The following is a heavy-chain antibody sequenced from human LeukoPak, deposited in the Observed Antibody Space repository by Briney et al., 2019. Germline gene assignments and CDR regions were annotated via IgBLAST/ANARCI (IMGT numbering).Heavy chain of an antibody. J-gene: IGHJ4*02. Sequence: SGTLSLTCGVSGGSITNTNYWTWVRQPPGKGLEWIGEVNLQGSTNYNPSLMGRVAIAVDTSENHIPLQLTSVTAADTAVYYCAREGGPYRPLDYSGQGTLVTVSS. CDR3: AREGGPYRPLDY. V-gene: IGHV4-4*02. CDR1: GGSITNTNY. CDR2: VNLQGST.